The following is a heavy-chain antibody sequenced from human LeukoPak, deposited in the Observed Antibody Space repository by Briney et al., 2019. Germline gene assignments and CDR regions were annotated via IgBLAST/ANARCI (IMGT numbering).Heavy chain of an antibody. CDR3: AKLDDYSNYRPLDY. D-gene: IGHD4-11*01. CDR1: GFTFSSYG. J-gene: IGHJ4*02. Sequence: GGSLRLSCAASGFTFSSYGMHWVRQAPCKGLEWVAFIRYDGSNKYYADSVKGRFTISRDNSKNTLYLQMNSLRAEDTAVYYCAKLDDYSNYRPLDYWGQGTLVTVSS. CDR2: IRYDGSNK. V-gene: IGHV3-30*02.